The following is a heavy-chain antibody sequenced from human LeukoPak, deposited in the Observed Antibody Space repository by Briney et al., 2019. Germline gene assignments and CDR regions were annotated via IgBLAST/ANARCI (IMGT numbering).Heavy chain of an antibody. J-gene: IGHJ3*02. CDR1: GGSISSSSYY. V-gene: IGHV4-39*07. CDR2: IYYGGST. CDR3: ARVGRVYFYDNSGFAHAFDI. Sequence: NPSETLSLTCTVSGGSISSSSYYWGWIRQPPGKGLEWIGNIYYGGSTYPNPSLKSRVTISVDTSKNQFSLKLSSVTAADTALYYCARVGRVYFYDNSGFAHAFDIWGQGTMVTVSS. D-gene: IGHD3-22*01.